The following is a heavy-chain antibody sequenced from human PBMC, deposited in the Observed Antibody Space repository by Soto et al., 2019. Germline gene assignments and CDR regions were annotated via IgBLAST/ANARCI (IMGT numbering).Heavy chain of an antibody. CDR1: GDSVSSNSAA. CDR2: TYYRSKWYN. D-gene: IGHD1-7*01. J-gene: IGHJ6*02. V-gene: IGHV6-1*01. CDR3: AMGTKKPYYYGMDV. Sequence: PSQTLSLTCAISGDSVSSNSAAWNWIRESPSRGLELLGRTYYRSKWYNDYSVSVKSRITINPDTSKNQPSRHLSCVTPEDTDVYYCAMGTKKPYYYGMDVWGQGTTATVSS.